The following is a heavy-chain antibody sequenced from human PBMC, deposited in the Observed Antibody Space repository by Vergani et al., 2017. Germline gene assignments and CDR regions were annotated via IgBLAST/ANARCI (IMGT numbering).Heavy chain of an antibody. D-gene: IGHD2-15*01. Sequence: QVQLQESGPGLVKPSETLSLTCTVSGGSISSYYWSWIRQPPGKGLEWIGYIYYSGSTNYNPALKSRVTISVDTSKNQFSLKLSSVTAADTAVYYWARGAISCYYYYMDVWGKGTTVTVSS. CDR1: GGSISSYY. CDR2: IYYSGST. J-gene: IGHJ6*03. V-gene: IGHV4-59*01. CDR3: ARGAISCYYYYMDV.